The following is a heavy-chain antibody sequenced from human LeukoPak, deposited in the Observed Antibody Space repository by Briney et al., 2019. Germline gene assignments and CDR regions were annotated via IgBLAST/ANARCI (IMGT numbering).Heavy chain of an antibody. CDR2: VYYSGST. D-gene: IGHD4/OR15-4a*01. CDR3: ARHMVGRHSVSLPSGHEFFDY. V-gene: IGHV4-39*01. Sequence: PSETMSLTSTVSDGSISNFNYYWGWIRQPPGKGLEWFGSVYYSGSTYYNPSLKSRVTVSVDTSKNHFSLNLRSVTAADTAVYFCARHMVGRHSVSLPSGHEFFDYWGQGTLVTVSS. J-gene: IGHJ4*02. CDR1: DGSISNFNYY.